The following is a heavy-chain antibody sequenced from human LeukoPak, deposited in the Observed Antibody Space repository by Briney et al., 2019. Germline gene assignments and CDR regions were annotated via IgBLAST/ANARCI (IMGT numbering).Heavy chain of an antibody. J-gene: IGHJ4*02. CDR2: IKQDGSEK. CDR3: ARGLSGSGSYYPYYFDY. V-gene: IGHV3-7*01. D-gene: IGHD3-10*01. Sequence: GGSLRLSCAASGFTFSSYWMSWVRQAPGKGLEWVANIKQDGSEKYYVDSVKGRFTISRDNAKNSLYLQMNRLRAEDTAVYYCARGLSGSGSYYPYYFDYWGQGTLVTVSS. CDR1: GFTFSSYW.